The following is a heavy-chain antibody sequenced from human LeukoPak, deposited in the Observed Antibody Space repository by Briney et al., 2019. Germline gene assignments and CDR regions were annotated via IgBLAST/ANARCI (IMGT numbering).Heavy chain of an antibody. D-gene: IGHD6-13*01. CDR3: ARSWGGSSWYFYFDY. CDR1: GYTSTSYG. CDR2: ISAYNGNT. Sequence: GASVKVSCKASGYTSTSYGISWVRQAPGQGLEWMGWISAYNGNTNYAQKLQGRVTMTTDTSTSTAYMELRSLRSDDTAVYYCARSWGGSSWYFYFDYWGQGTLVTVSS. J-gene: IGHJ4*02. V-gene: IGHV1-18*04.